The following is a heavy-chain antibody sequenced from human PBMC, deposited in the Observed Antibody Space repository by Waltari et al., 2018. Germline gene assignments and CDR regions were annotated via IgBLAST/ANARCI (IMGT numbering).Heavy chain of an antibody. V-gene: IGHV4-39*01. J-gene: IGHJ5*01. CDR2: IYYSGST. CDR3: ASEAVAGNWFDS. Sequence: QLQLQESGPGLVKPSETLSLTCTVYGGPISLRNYYWGWIRQPPGKGLEWIGRIYYSGSTYYNPSLKSRVTISVDTSKNQFSLKLSSVTAADTAVYHCASEAVAGNWFDSWGQGTLVTVSS. D-gene: IGHD6-19*01. CDR1: GGPISLRNYY.